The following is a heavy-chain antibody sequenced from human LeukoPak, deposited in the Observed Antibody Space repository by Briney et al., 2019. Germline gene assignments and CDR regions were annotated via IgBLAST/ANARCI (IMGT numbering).Heavy chain of an antibody. Sequence: GGSLRLSCAASGFTFSSYSMNWVRQAPGKGLEWVSSISSSSSYIYYADSVKGRFTISRDNAKNSLYLQMNSLRAEDTVVYYCARGYSGGDYYYGMDVWGQGTTVTVSS. D-gene: IGHD5-12*01. CDR1: GFTFSSYS. CDR3: ARGYSGGDYYYGMDV. V-gene: IGHV3-21*01. J-gene: IGHJ6*02. CDR2: ISSSSSYI.